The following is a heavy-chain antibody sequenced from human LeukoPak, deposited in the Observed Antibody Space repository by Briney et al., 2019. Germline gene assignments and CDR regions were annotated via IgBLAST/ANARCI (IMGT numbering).Heavy chain of an antibody. CDR3: ARIRITMVRGVVMVNYYFDY. V-gene: IGHV4-31*03. J-gene: IGHJ4*02. CDR1: GGSISSGGYY. CDR2: IYYSGST. D-gene: IGHD3-10*01. Sequence: SETLSLTCTVSGGSISSGGYYWSWIRQHPGKGLEWLGYIYYSGSTYYNPSLKSRVTISVDTSKNQFSLKLSSVTAADTAVYYCARIRITMVRGVVMVNYYFDYWGQGTLVTVSS.